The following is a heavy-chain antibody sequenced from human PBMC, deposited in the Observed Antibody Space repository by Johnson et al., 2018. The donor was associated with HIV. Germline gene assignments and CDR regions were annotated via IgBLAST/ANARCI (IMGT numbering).Heavy chain of an antibody. V-gene: IGHV3-30*02. D-gene: IGHD4-11*01. Sequence: QVQLVESGGGVVQPGGSLRLSCAASGFTFSTYGMHWVRQSPGKGLEWMTLIRYDGSNEYYADSVKGRFTMSRDNSKNPLYLQMNSLGAEHTAVYYCAKEGSTVIWGQGTMVTVSS. J-gene: IGHJ3*01. CDR1: GFTFSTYG. CDR2: IRYDGSNE. CDR3: AKEGSTVI.